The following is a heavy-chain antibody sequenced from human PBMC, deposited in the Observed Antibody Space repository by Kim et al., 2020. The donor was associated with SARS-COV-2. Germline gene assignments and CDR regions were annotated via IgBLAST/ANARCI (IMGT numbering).Heavy chain of an antibody. V-gene: IGHV4-4*07. CDR2: IYTSGST. CDR1: GGSISSYY. Sequence: SETLSLTCTVSGGSISSYYWSWIRQPAGKGLEWIGRIYTSGSTNYNPSLKSRVTMSVDTSKNQFSLKLSSVTAADTAVYYCARAHGSGSYIWGEYFDYWGQGTLVTVSS. D-gene: IGHD3-10*01. J-gene: IGHJ4*02. CDR3: ARAHGSGSYIWGEYFDY.